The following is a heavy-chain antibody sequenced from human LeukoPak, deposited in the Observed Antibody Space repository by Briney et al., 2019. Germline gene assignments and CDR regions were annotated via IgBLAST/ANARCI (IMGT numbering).Heavy chain of an antibody. J-gene: IGHJ6*02. V-gene: IGHV4-59*08. CDR3: ARQKRGIVVVPAADRRYYYYGMDV. D-gene: IGHD2-2*01. CDR2: IYYSGST. CDR1: GGSISSYY. Sequence: SETQSLTCTVSGGSISSYYWSWIRQPPGKGLEWIGYIYYSGSTNYNPSLKSRVTISVDTSKNQFSLKLSSVTAADTAVYYCARQKRGIVVVPAADRRYYYYGMDVWGQGTTVTVSS.